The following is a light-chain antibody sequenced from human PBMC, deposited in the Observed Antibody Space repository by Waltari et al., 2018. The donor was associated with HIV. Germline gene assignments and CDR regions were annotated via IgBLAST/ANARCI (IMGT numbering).Light chain of an antibody. V-gene: IGKV1-33*01. J-gene: IGKJ4*01. CDR3: QQYETLPLT. Sequence: DIRVTQSPSSLSASVGDRVTITCQASQDIINHLNWYQQKPGKAPELLIFDASHLEPGFTSRFSGSGSVTHFTLTISSLHPEDFATYFCQQYETLPLTFGGGTRVDIK. CDR1: QDIINH. CDR2: DAS.